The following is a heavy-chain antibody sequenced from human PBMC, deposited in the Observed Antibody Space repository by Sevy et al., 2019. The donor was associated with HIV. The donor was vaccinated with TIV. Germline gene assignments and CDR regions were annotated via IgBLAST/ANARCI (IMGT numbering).Heavy chain of an antibody. CDR1: GFTFINYA. D-gene: IGHD1-20*01. J-gene: IGHJ4*02. Sequence: GGSLRLSCAASGFTFINYAMTWVRQAPGKGLEWVSSIYPNGDVTFYAESVKGRFIISRDSSKNTLFLQMNSLRAEDTAVYYCAKDFCRTDNCADLFDYWGQGTLVTGSS. V-gene: IGHV3-23*01. CDR3: AKDFCRTDNCADLFDY. CDR2: IYPNGDVT.